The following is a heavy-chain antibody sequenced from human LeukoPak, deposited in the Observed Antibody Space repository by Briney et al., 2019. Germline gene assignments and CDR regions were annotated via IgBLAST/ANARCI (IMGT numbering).Heavy chain of an antibody. CDR1: GFTFSSYG. V-gene: IGHV3-30*18. D-gene: IGHD3-22*01. J-gene: IGHJ4*02. CDR2: ISYDGSNK. Sequence: GGSLRLSCAASGFTFSSYGMHWVRQAPGKGLEWVAVISYDGSNKYYADSVKGRFTISRDNSKNTLYLQMNSLRAEDTAVYYCAKDHYTTTYYYDSSGYLPGDYWGQGTLVTVSS. CDR3: AKDHYTTTYYYDSSGYLPGDY.